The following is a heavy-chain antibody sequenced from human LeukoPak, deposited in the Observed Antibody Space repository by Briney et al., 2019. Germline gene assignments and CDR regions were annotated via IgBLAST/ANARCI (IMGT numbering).Heavy chain of an antibody. CDR3: AKGLTNLGDD. V-gene: IGHV3-23*01. Sequence: GGSLRLSCAASGFTFSTYAMSWVRQAPGKGLEWVSGLSGSGSSAYYADSVKGRFAISRDNSKNTLYLQMNSLRPEDTAVYYCAKGLTNLGDDWGQGTLVTVSS. J-gene: IGHJ4*02. CDR2: LSGSGSSA. CDR1: GFTFSTYA. D-gene: IGHD3-9*01.